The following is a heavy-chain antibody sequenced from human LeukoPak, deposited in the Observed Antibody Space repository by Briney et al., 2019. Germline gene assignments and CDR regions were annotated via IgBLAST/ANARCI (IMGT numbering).Heavy chain of an antibody. J-gene: IGHJ4*02. Sequence: PSETLSLTCVVSGDSISTNHWWSWVRQAPGKGLEWVSSISSSSSYIYYADSVKGRFTISRDNAKNSLYLQMNSLRAEDTAVYYCARVLRGWYEPSRPFDYWGQGTLVTVSS. CDR2: ISSSSSYI. CDR1: GDSISTNH. CDR3: ARVLRGWYEPSRPFDY. D-gene: IGHD6-19*01. V-gene: IGHV3-21*01.